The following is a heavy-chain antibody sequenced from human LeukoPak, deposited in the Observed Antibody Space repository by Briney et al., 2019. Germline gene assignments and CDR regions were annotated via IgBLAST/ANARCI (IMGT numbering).Heavy chain of an antibody. CDR3: ARHMTPEGTTPYYYGMDV. J-gene: IGHJ6*02. CDR1: GFIFSSYS. D-gene: IGHD2-15*01. CDR2: ISNSGIHM. Sequence: VGSLRLSCAASGFIFSSYSMNWVRQAPGKGLEWVSSISNSGIHMFYADSVKGRFTMSRDNGKNSLFLQMNSLRADDTAVYFCARHMTPEGTTPYYYGMDVCGQGSTVTDS. V-gene: IGHV3-21*01.